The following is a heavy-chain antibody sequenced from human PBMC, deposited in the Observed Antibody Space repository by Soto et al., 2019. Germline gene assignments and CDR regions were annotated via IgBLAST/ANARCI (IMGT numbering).Heavy chain of an antibody. CDR2: ISYDGTKI. Sequence: QVKLVESGGGVVQPGRSLRLSCTASGFTFSRFVMHWVRQAPGKGLEWVAVISYDGTKIYYADSVKGRFTISRDNSKNTLYLQMTSLRAEDTAVYYCASHIQTTGFAYWGQGTLVTVSS. J-gene: IGHJ4*02. D-gene: IGHD4-17*01. CDR3: ASHIQTTGFAY. V-gene: IGHV3-30-3*01. CDR1: GFTFSRFV.